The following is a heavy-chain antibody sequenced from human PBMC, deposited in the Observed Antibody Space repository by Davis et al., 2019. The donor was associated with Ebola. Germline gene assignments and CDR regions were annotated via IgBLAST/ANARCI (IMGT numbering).Heavy chain of an antibody. CDR3: ARYAFIAARRQWSPPPRAPANYGMDV. CDR2: INHSGST. CDR1: GGSFSGYY. V-gene: IGHV4-34*01. Sequence: PSETLSLTCAVYGGSFSGYYWSWIRQPPGKGLEWIGEINHSGSTNYNPSLKSRVTISVDTSKNQFSLKLSSVTAADTAVYYCARYAFIAARRQWSPPPRAPANYGMDVWGQGTTVTVSS. J-gene: IGHJ6*02. D-gene: IGHD6-6*01.